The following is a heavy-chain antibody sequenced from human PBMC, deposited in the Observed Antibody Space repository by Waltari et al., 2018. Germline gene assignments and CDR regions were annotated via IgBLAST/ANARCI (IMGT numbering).Heavy chain of an antibody. V-gene: IGHV3-7*01. J-gene: IGHJ5*02. Sequence: GASVKGRFTISRDNAKNSLYLQMNSLRAEDTAVYYCARDPHPGSYCGGDCPEGGWFDPWGQGTLVTVSS. CDR3: ARDPHPGSYCGGDCPEGGWFDP. D-gene: IGHD2-21*01.